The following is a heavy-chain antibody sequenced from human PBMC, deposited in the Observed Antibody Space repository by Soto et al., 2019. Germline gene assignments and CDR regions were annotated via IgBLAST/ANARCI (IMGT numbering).Heavy chain of an antibody. D-gene: IGHD3-10*01. J-gene: IGHJ4*02. Sequence: SETLSLTCAVYGGSFSCYYWSWIRQPPGKGLEWIGEINHSGSTNYNPSLKSRVTISVDTSKNQFSLKLSSVTAADTAVYYCARGYMVRGVLDYWGQGTLVTVSS. CDR2: INHSGST. CDR1: GGSFSCYY. V-gene: IGHV4-34*01. CDR3: ARGYMVRGVLDY.